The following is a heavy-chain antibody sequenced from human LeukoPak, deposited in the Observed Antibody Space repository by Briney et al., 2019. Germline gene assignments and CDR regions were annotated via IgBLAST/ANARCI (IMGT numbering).Heavy chain of an antibody. CDR3: ARTVVPAAGFDY. CDR2: IKPSRGST. J-gene: IGHJ4*02. CDR1: GYTLTRYY. Sequence: GASVKVSCKASGYTLTRYYMHWVRQAPGHGLEGMGIIKPSRGSTNYAKNFQGRVTMTRDTSTSTVYMELSSLRSEDTAVYYCARTVVPAAGFDYWGQGTLVTVSS. V-gene: IGHV1-46*01. D-gene: IGHD2-2*01.